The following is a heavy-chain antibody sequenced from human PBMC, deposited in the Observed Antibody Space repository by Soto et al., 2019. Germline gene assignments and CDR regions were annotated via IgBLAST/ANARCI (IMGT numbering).Heavy chain of an antibody. J-gene: IGHJ4*02. CDR3: AIHPIGSYGAKLARGYY. Sequence: WETLSLTCTVSGGSISSSSFYWGWIRQPPGKGLEWIGSIFYSGSTDYNPSLKSRVTISVDTSKNQFSLKLSSVTAADTAVYFCAIHPIGSYGAKLARGYYWGQGTLVTVSS. CDR2: IFYSGST. V-gene: IGHV4-39*01. CDR1: GGSISSSSFY. D-gene: IGHD5-18*01.